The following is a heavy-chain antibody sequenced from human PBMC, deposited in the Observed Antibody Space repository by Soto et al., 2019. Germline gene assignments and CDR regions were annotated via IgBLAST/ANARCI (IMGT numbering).Heavy chain of an antibody. D-gene: IGHD3-16*01. CDR3: AIGPWAGVGGGYDYYGMDV. J-gene: IGHJ6*02. CDR1: GGTFSSYA. Sequence: SVKVSCKASGGTFSSYAISWVRQAPGQGLEWMGGIIPIFGTANYAQKFQGRVTITADKSTSTAYMELSSLRSEDTAVYYCAIGPWAGVGGGYDYYGMDVWGQWTTVTVSS. CDR2: IIPIFGTA. V-gene: IGHV1-69*06.